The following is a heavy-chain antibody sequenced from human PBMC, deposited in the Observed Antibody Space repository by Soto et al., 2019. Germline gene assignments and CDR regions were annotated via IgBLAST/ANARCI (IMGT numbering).Heavy chain of an antibody. D-gene: IGHD3-10*01. J-gene: IGHJ6*02. Sequence: GASVKVSCKASGYTFTSYGISWVRQAPGQGLEWMGWISAYNGNTNYAQKLQGRVTMTTDTSTSTAYMELRSLRSDNTAVYYCAREPFLWFESYYYYGMDVWGQGTTVTVSS. V-gene: IGHV1-18*01. CDR3: AREPFLWFESYYYYGMDV. CDR1: GYTFTSYG. CDR2: ISAYNGNT.